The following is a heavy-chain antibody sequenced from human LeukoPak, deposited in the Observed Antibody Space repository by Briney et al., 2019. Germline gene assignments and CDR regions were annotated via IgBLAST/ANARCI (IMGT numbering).Heavy chain of an antibody. Sequence: GGSLRLSCAASGFTFDSHGMTWVRQAPGKGLEWVSGLNWNGGSTGYADSLQGRFTISRDNARNSLYLQMTSLRAEDTALYYCARTRSSGGYSGADYWGQGTLVTVSS. CDR3: ARTRSSGGYSGADY. V-gene: IGHV3-20*04. CDR1: GFTFDSHG. J-gene: IGHJ4*02. CDR2: LNWNGGST. D-gene: IGHD1-26*01.